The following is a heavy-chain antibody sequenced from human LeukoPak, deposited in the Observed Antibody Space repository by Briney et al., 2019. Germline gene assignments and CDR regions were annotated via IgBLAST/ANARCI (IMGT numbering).Heavy chain of an antibody. V-gene: IGHV3-23*01. CDR1: GFTFSSYG. Sequence: GGSLRLSCAASGFTFSSYGMSWVRRAPGKGPEWVSGISGSGGNTYYADSVKGRFTISRDNSQNTLYLQMNTLRAEDTAVYYCAKAVSGYHFDYWGQGTLVTVSS. CDR2: ISGSGGNT. J-gene: IGHJ4*02. CDR3: AKAVSGYHFDY. D-gene: IGHD5-12*01.